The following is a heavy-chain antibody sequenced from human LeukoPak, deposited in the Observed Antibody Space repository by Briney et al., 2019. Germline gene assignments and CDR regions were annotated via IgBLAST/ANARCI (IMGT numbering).Heavy chain of an antibody. CDR3: VRDGEGVAISVNYWFDP. CDR2: MNPNNGNT. J-gene: IGHJ5*02. D-gene: IGHD3-10*01. CDR1: GFKFTGYD. Sequence: ASVKVSCKAVGFKFTGYDINWVRRASGQGLEWLGWMNPNNGNTGYAQKFQGRVTMTRDTSTSTAYMELRGLTSDDTAVYYCVRDGEGVAISVNYWFDPWGQGTLVTVSS. V-gene: IGHV1-8*01.